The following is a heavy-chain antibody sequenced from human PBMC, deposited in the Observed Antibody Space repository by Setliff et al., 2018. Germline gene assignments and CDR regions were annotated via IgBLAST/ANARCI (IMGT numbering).Heavy chain of an antibody. V-gene: IGHV4-34*01. Sequence: SETLSLTCGGYGGSISDYYWSWIRQPPGKGLEWIGEINYSGSTNYNPSLKSRVTISLDTSTNQVSLKLSSVTAADTAVYYCARDRQYCSSTSCYTSYFYYYAMDIWGQGTTVTVSS. CDR2: INYSGST. D-gene: IGHD2-2*02. CDR3: ARDRQYCSSTSCYTSYFYYYAMDI. CDR1: GGSISDYY. J-gene: IGHJ6*02.